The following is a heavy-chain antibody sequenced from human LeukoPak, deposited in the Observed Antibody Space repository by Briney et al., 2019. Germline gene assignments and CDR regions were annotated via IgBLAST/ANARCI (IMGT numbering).Heavy chain of an antibody. J-gene: IGHJ4*02. D-gene: IGHD2-2*01. CDR1: GFTFSSYA. Sequence: GGSLRPSCAASGFTFSSYAMSWVRQAPGKGLEWVSAISGSGGSTYYADSVKGRFTISRDNSKNTLYLQMNSLRAEDTAVYYCAKDLGYCSSTSCSYYFDYWGQGTLVTVSS. CDR2: ISGSGGST. V-gene: IGHV3-23*01. CDR3: AKDLGYCSSTSCSYYFDY.